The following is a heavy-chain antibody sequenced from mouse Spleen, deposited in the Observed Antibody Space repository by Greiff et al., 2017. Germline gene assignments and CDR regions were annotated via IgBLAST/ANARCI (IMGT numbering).Heavy chain of an antibody. CDR3: ARSFDY. J-gene: IGHJ2*01. CDR1: GYTFTDYN. CDR2: INPNNGGT. V-gene: IGHV1-18*01. Sequence: VQLQQSGPELVKPGASVKIPCKASGYTFTDYNMDWVKQSHGKSLEWIGDINPNNGGTIYNQKFKGKATFTADTSSNTAYMQLSSLTTEDSAIYYCARSFDYWGQGTTLTVSS.